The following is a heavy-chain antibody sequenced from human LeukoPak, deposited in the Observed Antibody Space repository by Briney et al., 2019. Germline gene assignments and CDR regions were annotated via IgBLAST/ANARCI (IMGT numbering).Heavy chain of an antibody. Sequence: PSETLSLTCAVYGGSFSGYYWSWIRQPPGKGLEWIGEINHSGSTNYNPSLKSRVTISVDTSKNQFSLKLSSVTAADTAVYYCARGGIASSWSIDYWGQGTLVTVS. V-gene: IGHV4-34*01. CDR1: GGSFSGYY. J-gene: IGHJ4*02. CDR3: ARGGIASSWSIDY. CDR2: INHSGST. D-gene: IGHD6-13*01.